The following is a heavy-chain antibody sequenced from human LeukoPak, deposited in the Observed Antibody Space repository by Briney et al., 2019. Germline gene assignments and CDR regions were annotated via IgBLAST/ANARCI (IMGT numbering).Heavy chain of an antibody. V-gene: IGHV1-18*01. CDR1: GYTFTSYD. CDR2: INTYNGNT. CDR3: AREQKSIGSYFNY. J-gene: IGHJ4*02. D-gene: IGHD1-26*01. Sequence: GASVKLSCKASGYTFTSYDISWVRQAPGQGLEWMGWINTYNGNTNYAQKLQGRVTMTTDTSTSTAYMELRNLRSDDTAVYYCAREQKSIGSYFNYWGQGTLVTVSS.